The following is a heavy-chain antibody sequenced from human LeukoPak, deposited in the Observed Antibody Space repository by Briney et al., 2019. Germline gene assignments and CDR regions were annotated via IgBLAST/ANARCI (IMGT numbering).Heavy chain of an antibody. Sequence: GGSLRLSCAASGFTFSNAWMNWVRQAPGKGLEWVSSISSSSSYIYYADSVKGRFTISRDNAKNSLYLQMNSLRAEDTAVYYCARVSGGIAAAGIYYGMDVWGQGTTVTVSS. J-gene: IGHJ6*02. CDR1: GFTFSNAW. CDR2: ISSSSSYI. CDR3: ARVSGGIAAAGIYYGMDV. V-gene: IGHV3-21*01. D-gene: IGHD6-13*01.